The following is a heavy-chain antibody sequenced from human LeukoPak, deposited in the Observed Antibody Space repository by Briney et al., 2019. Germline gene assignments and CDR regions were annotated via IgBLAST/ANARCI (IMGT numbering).Heavy chain of an antibody. CDR3: AKIIKKSYSGGWFGGFDS. V-gene: IGHV3-30*18. D-gene: IGHD3-10*01. CDR1: GFTFSSYG. CDR2: ISYDGSNK. Sequence: PGGSLRLSCAASGFTFSSYGMHWVRQAPGKGLEWVAVISYDGSNKYYADSVKGRFTISRDNSKNTLYLQMNSLRAEDTAVYYCAKIIKKSYSGGWFGGFDSWGQGTLVTVSS. J-gene: IGHJ4*02.